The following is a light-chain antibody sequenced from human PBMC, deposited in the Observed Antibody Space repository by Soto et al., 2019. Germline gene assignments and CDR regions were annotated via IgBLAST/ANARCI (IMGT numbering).Light chain of an antibody. Sequence: ENVLTQSPATLSLSPGDTATLSCRATQSVSNYLAWYQQKLGQAPRLLIYDASKRATGIPARFSGSGSGTDFTLTISSLEPEDFAVYFCQQRRDWPPTFGQGTRLEIK. CDR3: QQRRDWPPT. J-gene: IGKJ5*01. V-gene: IGKV3-11*01. CDR1: QSVSNY. CDR2: DAS.